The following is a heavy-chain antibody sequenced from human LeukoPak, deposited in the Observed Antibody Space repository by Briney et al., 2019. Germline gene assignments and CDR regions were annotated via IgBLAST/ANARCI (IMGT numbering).Heavy chain of an antibody. CDR2: VYTSGST. CDR1: SGSISGSY. Sequence: KSSETLSLTCTVSSGSISGSYWSWIRQSAGKGLEWIGRVYTSGSTNYNPSLKSRVTMSVDTSKNQFSLKLNSVTAADTAVYYCARDYKGMAVAGYYYYGMDVWGQGATVTVSS. V-gene: IGHV4-4*07. CDR3: ARDYKGMAVAGYYYYGMDV. J-gene: IGHJ6*02. D-gene: IGHD6-19*01.